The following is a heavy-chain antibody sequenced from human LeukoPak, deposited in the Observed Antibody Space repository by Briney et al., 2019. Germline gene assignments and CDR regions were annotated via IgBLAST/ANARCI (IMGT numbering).Heavy chain of an antibody. J-gene: IGHJ4*02. CDR3: VSFYEAY. CDR2: INSDGSWT. D-gene: IGHD2/OR15-2a*01. CDR1: GNYW. V-gene: IGHV3-74*01. Sequence: GGSLRLSCAASGNYWTHWVRQAPGKGLVWVSHINSDGSWTSYADSVKGRFTISKDNAKNTVYLQMNNLRAEDTAVYYCVSFYEAYWGRGTLVTVSS.